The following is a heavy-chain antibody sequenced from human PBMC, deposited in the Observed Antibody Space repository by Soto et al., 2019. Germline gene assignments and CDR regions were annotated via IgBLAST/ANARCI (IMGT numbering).Heavy chain of an antibody. CDR2: IIPIFGTA. J-gene: IGHJ6*02. D-gene: IGHD2-2*01. CDR1: GGTISSYA. V-gene: IGHV1-69*13. Sequence: ASVKVSCKASGGTISSYAISWVRQAPGQGLEWMGGIIPIFGTANYAQKFQGRVTITADESTSTAYMELSSLRSEDTAVYYCARDTGDIVVVPARIRNYYYGMDVWGQGTTVTVSS. CDR3: ARDTGDIVVVPARIRNYYYGMDV.